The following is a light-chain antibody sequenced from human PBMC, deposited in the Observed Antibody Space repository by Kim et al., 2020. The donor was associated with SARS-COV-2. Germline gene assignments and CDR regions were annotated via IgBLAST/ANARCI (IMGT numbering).Light chain of an antibody. V-gene: IGLV3-19*01. Sequence: SSELTQDSAVSVALGQTVRSTCQGDSLRSYYATWYQQKPGQAPILVIYGKNNRPSGIPDRFSGSSSGNTASLTITGTQAGDEADYYCNSRVSNDNVVFGGGTQLTVL. J-gene: IGLJ2*01. CDR1: SLRSYY. CDR2: GKN. CDR3: NSRVSNDNVV.